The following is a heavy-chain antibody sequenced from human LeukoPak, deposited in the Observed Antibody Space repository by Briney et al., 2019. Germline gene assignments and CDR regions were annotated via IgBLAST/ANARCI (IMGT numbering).Heavy chain of an antibody. Sequence: SETLSLTCTVSGGSISSYYWSWIRQPPGKGLEWIGYIYYSGSTYYNPSLKSRVTMSVDTSNNLFSLKLSSVTAADTAVYYCARVPHYYDSSGATWGQGTLVTVSS. J-gene: IGHJ5*02. D-gene: IGHD3-22*01. CDR3: ARVPHYYDSSGAT. CDR1: GGSISSYY. CDR2: IYYSGST. V-gene: IGHV4-59*08.